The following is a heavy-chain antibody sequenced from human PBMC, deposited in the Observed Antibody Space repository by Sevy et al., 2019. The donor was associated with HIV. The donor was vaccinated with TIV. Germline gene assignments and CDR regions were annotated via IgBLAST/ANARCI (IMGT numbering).Heavy chain of an antibody. V-gene: IGHV3-7*01. CDR3: ARDDGNYYFHY. Sequence: GGSLRLSCAASGFTFSKYWMGWVRQAPGKGLEWGANIKQDAGQKYYVHSVKGRFTISRDNAKNSLYLQMNSLRAEDTAVYFCARDDGNYYFHYWGQGTLVTVSS. D-gene: IGHD1-7*01. J-gene: IGHJ4*02. CDR2: IKQDAGQK. CDR1: GFTFSKYW.